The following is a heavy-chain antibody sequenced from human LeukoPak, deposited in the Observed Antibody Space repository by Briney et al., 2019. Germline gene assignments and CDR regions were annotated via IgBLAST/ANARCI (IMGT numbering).Heavy chain of an antibody. V-gene: IGHV3-66*01. CDR1: EFSVGSND. CDR2: IYSGGST. J-gene: IGHJ4*02. Sequence: GGSLRLSCAASEFSVGSNDMTWVRQAPGKGLEWVSFIYSGGSTYYADSVKGRFTIFRENSKNPLYLQMTSLRAENTAVYSCARGPSGYHNTGGQGTLVTVSS. D-gene: IGHD5-12*01. CDR3: ARGPSGYHNT.